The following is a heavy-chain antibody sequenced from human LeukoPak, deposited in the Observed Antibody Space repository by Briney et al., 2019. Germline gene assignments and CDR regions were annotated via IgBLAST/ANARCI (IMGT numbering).Heavy chain of an antibody. V-gene: IGHV3-23*01. D-gene: IGHD1-26*01. CDR2: ISTSGSST. CDR3: AKFSLGTYYWFHY. CDR1: GFTFNTYA. Sequence: GGSLTLSCVVSGFTFNTYAMTWVRQAPGKGLQWVSSISTSGSSTYYADSVKGRFTISRDNSKNTLYLQMNSLRAEDTAVYYCAKFSLGTYYWFHYWGQGTLVTVSA. J-gene: IGHJ4*02.